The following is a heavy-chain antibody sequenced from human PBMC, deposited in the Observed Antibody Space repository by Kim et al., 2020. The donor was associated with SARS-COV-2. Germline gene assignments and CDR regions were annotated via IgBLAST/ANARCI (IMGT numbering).Heavy chain of an antibody. Sequence: SETLSLTCTVSGDSISTRNSYWGWIRQPPGKGLEWIGSIYHTGTTHYNPSLKSRVTLSVDTSKNQFSLRVKSVTATDTAVYYCASLGGLYDVSFMDVWGQGTTVTVSS. CDR1: GDSISTRNSY. J-gene: IGHJ6*02. CDR3: ASLGGLYDVSFMDV. CDR2: IYHTGTT. V-gene: IGHV4-39*01. D-gene: IGHD3-3*01.